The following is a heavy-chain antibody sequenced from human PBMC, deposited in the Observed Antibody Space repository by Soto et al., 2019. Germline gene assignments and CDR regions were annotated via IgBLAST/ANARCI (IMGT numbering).Heavy chain of an antibody. CDR2: IYSGGST. J-gene: IGHJ6*02. V-gene: IGHV3-53*01. CDR3: AREGDYYYGMDV. Sequence: PGGSLRLSCAASWFTVSSNYMSWVRQAPGKGLEWVSVIYSGGSTYYADSVKGRFTISRDNSKNTLYLQMNSLRAEDTAVYYCAREGDYYYGMDVWGQGTTVTVSS. CDR1: WFTVSSNY.